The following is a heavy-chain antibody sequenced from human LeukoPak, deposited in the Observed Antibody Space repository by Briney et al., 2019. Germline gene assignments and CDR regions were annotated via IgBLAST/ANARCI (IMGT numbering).Heavy chain of an antibody. J-gene: IGHJ6*02. Sequence: GESLKISFKVSGYRFSNYWIACVRQEHGKGLGWVGIIYPGDSDTTYSPSFQGRVTISADKSITTAYLQWSRLEASDTAMYYCARQRYSSSWSDVWGQGTTVTVSS. D-gene: IGHD6-13*01. CDR2: IYPGDSDT. CDR1: GYRFSNYW. V-gene: IGHV5-51*01. CDR3: ARQRYSSSWSDV.